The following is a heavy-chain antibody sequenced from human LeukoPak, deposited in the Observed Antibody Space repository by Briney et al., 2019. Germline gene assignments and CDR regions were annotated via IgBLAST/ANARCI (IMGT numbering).Heavy chain of an antibody. CDR1: GFVFSDYE. CDR3: ARVEGYSSSDYMDV. D-gene: IGHD6-6*01. J-gene: IGHJ6*03. V-gene: IGHV3-48*03. Sequence: PGGSLRLSCEASGFVFSDYEMNWIRQAPGEGLEYISYISGSGNTIYYADSVRGQFTSSRDNAKNSLYLQMNSLRVGDTATYYCARVEGYSSSDYMDVWGKGITVTVSS. CDR2: ISGSGNTI.